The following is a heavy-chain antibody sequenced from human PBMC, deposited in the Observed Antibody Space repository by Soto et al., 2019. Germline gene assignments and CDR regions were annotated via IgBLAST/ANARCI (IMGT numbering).Heavy chain of an antibody. CDR3: ARRRIEGWLVLVLTTFDY. J-gene: IGHJ4*02. Sequence: QLQLQESGPGLVKPSETLSLTCTVSGGSISSSSYYWGWIRQPPGKGLEWIGSIYYSGSTYYNPSLKSRVTISVDTSKNQFSLKLSSVTAADTAVYYCARRRIEGWLVLVLTTFDYWGQGTLVTVSS. CDR1: GGSISSSSYY. CDR2: IYYSGST. D-gene: IGHD6-19*01. V-gene: IGHV4-39*01.